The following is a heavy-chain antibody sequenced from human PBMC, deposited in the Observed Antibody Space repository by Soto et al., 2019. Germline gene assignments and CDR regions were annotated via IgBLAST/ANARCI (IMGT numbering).Heavy chain of an antibody. CDR2: ISMDGDKK. CDR3: ARERIRLYYYYGMDV. J-gene: IGHJ6*02. V-gene: IGHV3-30-3*01. Sequence: GGSLRLSCAVAGFTLTSYAMHWVRQAPGKGLEWLAVISMDGDKKTYADSVKGRFTISRDNAKNSLYLQMNSLRAEDTAVYYCARERIRLYYYYGMDVWGQGTTVTVSS. CDR1: GFTLTSYA.